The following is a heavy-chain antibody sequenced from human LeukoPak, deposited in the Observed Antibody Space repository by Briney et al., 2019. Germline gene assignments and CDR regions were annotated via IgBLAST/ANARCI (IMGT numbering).Heavy chain of an antibody. J-gene: IGHJ4*02. Sequence: GGSLRLSCAASGFTFSSDWMHWVRQTPGKGLVWVSRISSDGTITNYADSVKGRFTISGDNAKNTLYVQMNSLRAEDTAVYYCARGAPYFDNWGQGILVTVSS. CDR1: GFTFSSDW. CDR3: ARGAPYFDN. CDR2: ISSDGTIT. V-gene: IGHV3-74*01.